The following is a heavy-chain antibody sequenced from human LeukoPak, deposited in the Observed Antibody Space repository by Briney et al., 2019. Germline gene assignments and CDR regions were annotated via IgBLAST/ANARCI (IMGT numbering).Heavy chain of an antibody. D-gene: IGHD3-9*01. Sequence: GGSLRLSCAASGFTFSSYEMNWVRQAPGKGLEWVSYISSSGSTIYYADSVKGRFTISRDNAKNSLYLQMNSLRAEDTAVYYCAGGTTTYYDILTGYSGDYWGQGTLVTVSS. V-gene: IGHV3-48*03. CDR3: AGGTTTYYDILTGYSGDY. J-gene: IGHJ4*02. CDR2: ISSSGSTI. CDR1: GFTFSSYE.